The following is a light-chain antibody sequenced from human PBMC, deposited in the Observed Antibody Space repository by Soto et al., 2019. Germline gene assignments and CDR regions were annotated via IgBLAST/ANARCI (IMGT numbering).Light chain of an antibody. CDR3: HQYGDYPQT. V-gene: IGKV3-20*01. J-gene: IGKJ1*01. CDR2: GPS. CDR1: QIVAKNY. Sequence: EIVLTQSPGTLSLSPGERATLSCRASQIVAKNYLAWYQQEPGQAPRLLIYGPSTRATGIPDRFSGSGSGIDFTLTISRLEPEDFAVYYCHQYGDYPQTFGQGTKVEIK.